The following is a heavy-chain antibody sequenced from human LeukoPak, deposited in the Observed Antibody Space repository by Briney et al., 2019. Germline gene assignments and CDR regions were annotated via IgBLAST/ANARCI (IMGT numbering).Heavy chain of an antibody. CDR3: AREAVAGINAEGFIFDP. CDR1: GFTFSSYG. Sequence: GRSLRLSCAASGFTFSSYGMHWVRQAPGKGLEWVAVISYDGSNKYYADSVKGRFTISRDNSKNTLYLQMNSLRAEDTAVYYCAREAVAGINAEGFIFDPWGQGTLVTVSS. CDR2: ISYDGSNK. J-gene: IGHJ5*02. V-gene: IGHV3-30*03. D-gene: IGHD6-19*01.